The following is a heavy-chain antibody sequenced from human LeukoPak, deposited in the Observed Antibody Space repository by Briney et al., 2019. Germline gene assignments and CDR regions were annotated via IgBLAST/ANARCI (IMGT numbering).Heavy chain of an antibody. CDR3: ARGPTPDYDILTGYYFREYYFDY. V-gene: IGHV1-46*01. CDR1: GYTLTSYY. CDR2: INPSGGST. J-gene: IGHJ4*02. Sequence: RASVKVSCKASGYTLTSYYMHWVRQAPGQGLEWMGIINPSGGSTSHAQKFQGRVTMTRHTSTSTVYMELSSLRSEDTAVYYCARGPTPDYDILTGYYFREYYFDYWGQGTLVTVSS. D-gene: IGHD3-9*01.